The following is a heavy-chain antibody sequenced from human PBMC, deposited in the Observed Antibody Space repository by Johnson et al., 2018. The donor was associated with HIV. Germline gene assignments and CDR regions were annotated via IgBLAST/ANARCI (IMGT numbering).Heavy chain of an antibody. J-gene: IGHJ3*02. D-gene: IGHD2-15*01. V-gene: IGHV3-23*04. Sequence: EVQLVESGGGLVKPGGSLRLSCAASGFTFSSYAMSWVRQAPGKGLEWVSTISGSGGSTYYADSVKGRLTISRDISNNTPYLQMNSLRAEDTAVYYCALGGSWYAFDIWGQGTMVTVSS. CDR2: ISGSGGST. CDR1: GFTFSSYA. CDR3: ALGGSWYAFDI.